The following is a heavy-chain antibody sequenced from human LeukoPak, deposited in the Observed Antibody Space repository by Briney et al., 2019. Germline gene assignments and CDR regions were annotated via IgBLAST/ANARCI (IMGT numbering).Heavy chain of an antibody. CDR1: GYTFTSYG. V-gene: IGHV1-18*01. D-gene: IGHD3-10*01. CDR3: ARGGNYYGSGRYQYYFDY. Sequence: ASVRVSCKASGYTFTSYGISWVRQAPGQGLEWMGWISAYNGNTNYAQKFQGRVTMTTDTSTSTAYMELRSLRSDDTAVYYCARGGNYYGSGRYQYYFDYWGQGTLVTVFS. J-gene: IGHJ4*02. CDR2: ISAYNGNT.